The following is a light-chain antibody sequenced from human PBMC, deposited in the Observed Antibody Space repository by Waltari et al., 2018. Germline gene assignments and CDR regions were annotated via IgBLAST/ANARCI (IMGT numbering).Light chain of an antibody. Sequence: QAVMPQPTPASWTPRPPVTLTFTRCRSNTRTNPLHSYQHPPRTAPQLLNYNKNQGPAGVPDRFSGSKSGTSASLAISGLQSEEEADYYCAAWDGRLDAWVFGGGTKLTVL. J-gene: IGLJ3*02. V-gene: IGLV1-44*01. CDR3: AAWDGRLDAWV. CDR1: RSNTRTNP. CDR2: NKN.